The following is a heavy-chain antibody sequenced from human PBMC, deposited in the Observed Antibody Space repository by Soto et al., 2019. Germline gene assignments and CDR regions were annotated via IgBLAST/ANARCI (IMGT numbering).Heavy chain of an antibody. CDR2: IIPIFGTA. CDR3: EAGYCISTSCHSWFDP. V-gene: IGHV1-69*12. CDR1: GGTFSSYA. J-gene: IGHJ5*02. D-gene: IGHD2-2*01. Sequence: QVQLVQSGAGVKKPGSSVKVSCKASGGTFSSYAISWVRQAPGQGLEWVGGIIPIFGTANYAQKFQGRVTITADAYTSAAYMELSSLRPEDTAVYYCEAGYCISTSCHSWFDPWGQGTLVTVSS.